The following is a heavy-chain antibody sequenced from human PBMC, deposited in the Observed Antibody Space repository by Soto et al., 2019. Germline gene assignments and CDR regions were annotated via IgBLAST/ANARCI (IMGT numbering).Heavy chain of an antibody. CDR3: VRAGGYSGNDYVYDSGMDV. V-gene: IGHV3-33*01. CDR1: GFTFRNYG. CDR2: VWYDGGNK. D-gene: IGHD5-12*01. J-gene: IGHJ6*02. Sequence: QVQLVESGGGVVQPGRSLRLSCAASGFTFRNYGMHWVRQAPAKGLEWVALVWYDGGNKNYVDSVKGRFTISRDNSKNKLYLQMNSLRDEDTAVYDCVRAGGYSGNDYVYDSGMDVWGQGTTVTVSS.